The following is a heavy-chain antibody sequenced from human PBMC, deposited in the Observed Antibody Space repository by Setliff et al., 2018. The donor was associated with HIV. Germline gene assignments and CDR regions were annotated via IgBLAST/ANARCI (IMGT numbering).Heavy chain of an antibody. Sequence: SETLSLTCTVSGGSISSGDDFWTWVRQPAGKGLEWIGHVYASGGTKYDPSLQSRVVISVDTSKNQFFLRLTSVTAADTAVYFCARSPPGIAVAGLLDYWGQGTLVTVSS. CDR3: ARSPPGIAVAGLLDY. CDR2: VYASGGT. V-gene: IGHV4-61*09. J-gene: IGHJ4*02. CDR1: GGSISSGDDF. D-gene: IGHD6-19*01.